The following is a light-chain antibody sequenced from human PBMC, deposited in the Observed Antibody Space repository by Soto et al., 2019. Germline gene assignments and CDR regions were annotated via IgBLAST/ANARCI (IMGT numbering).Light chain of an antibody. V-gene: IGKV1-33*01. CDR1: QDISNY. CDR3: QQVDTFPHT. CDR2: DAS. J-gene: IGKJ2*01. Sequence: DIQMTQSPSSLSASVGDRVTITCQASQDISNYLNWYQQKPGKAPKLLIYDASNLETGVPSRFSGSGSGTDFTFTISSLQPEDIATYYCQQVDTFPHTFGQGTKLEV.